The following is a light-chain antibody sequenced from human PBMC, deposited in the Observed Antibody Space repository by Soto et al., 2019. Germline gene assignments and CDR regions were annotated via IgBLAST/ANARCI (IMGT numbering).Light chain of an antibody. Sequence: HSVLTQTPSASGSPGQSVTISCTGTSSDVGGYTYVSWYQQHPGKAPKLMIYEVSKRPSGVPDRFSGSKSGNTASLTVSELQDEDEANYYCSSDPGINPYVFGTGTKVSVL. CDR1: SSDVGGYTY. J-gene: IGLJ1*01. V-gene: IGLV2-8*01. CDR3: SSDPGINPYV. CDR2: EVS.